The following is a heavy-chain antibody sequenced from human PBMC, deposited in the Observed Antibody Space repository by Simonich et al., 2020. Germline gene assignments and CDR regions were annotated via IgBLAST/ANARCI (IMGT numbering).Heavy chain of an antibody. Sequence: EVQLVESGGGLVQPGGSLRLSCAASGFTFSCYWMHWVRQAPGKGLGGVARINSDGSRTSYADSWKGRFTISRDNAKNTLYLQMNSLRAEDTAVYYCAREAGDLWYFDLWGRGTLVTVSS. CDR2: INSDGSRT. CDR1: GFTFSCYW. D-gene: IGHD7-27*01. CDR3: AREAGDLWYFDL. J-gene: IGHJ2*01. V-gene: IGHV3-74*01.